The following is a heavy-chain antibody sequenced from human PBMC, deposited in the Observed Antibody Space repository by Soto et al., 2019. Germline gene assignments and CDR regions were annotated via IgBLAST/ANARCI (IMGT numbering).Heavy chain of an antibody. V-gene: IGHV4-39*03. CDR2: IYYSGST. CDR1: GGPISSSSYY. J-gene: IGHJ5*02. D-gene: IGHD3-3*02. Sequence: SETLSLTCTVSGGPISSSSYYWGWIRQPPGKGLEWIGSIYYSGSTYHNPSLKSRVNISVDTSKNQFSLKLSSVTAADTAGYYCLIPNIAFYTWFYPLGQGTLLTVSS. CDR3: LIPNIAFYTWFYP.